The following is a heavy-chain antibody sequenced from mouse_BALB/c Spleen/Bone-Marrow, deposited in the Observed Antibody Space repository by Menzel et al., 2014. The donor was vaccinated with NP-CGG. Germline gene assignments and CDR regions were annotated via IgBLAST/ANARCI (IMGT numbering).Heavy chain of an antibody. J-gene: IGHJ4*01. V-gene: IGHV1-54*01. CDR3: ARHYYDAMDY. CDR2: INPGSGGT. CDR1: GYAFTNYL. Sequence: VQLQQSGAELVRPGTSVKVSRKASGYAFTNYLIEWVKQRPGQGLEWIGVINPGSGGTDYNEKFKGKATLTADKSSSTAYMQLSSLTSDDSAVYFCARHYYDAMDYWGQGTSVTVSS. D-gene: IGHD1-2*01.